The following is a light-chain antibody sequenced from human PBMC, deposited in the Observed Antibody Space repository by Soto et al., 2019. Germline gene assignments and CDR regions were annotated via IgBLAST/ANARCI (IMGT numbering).Light chain of an antibody. V-gene: IGKV3-20*01. J-gene: IGKJ4*01. Sequence: EIVVTQSPGTLSLSPGERATLSCRASESVRDNYLAWYQQRSGQAPRLVIYGASSRASAVPDRFSGSGSGADFTLTISRLEPEDFAVYYCQQYGSSPLTFGGGTKVDIK. CDR3: QQYGSSPLT. CDR1: ESVRDNY. CDR2: GAS.